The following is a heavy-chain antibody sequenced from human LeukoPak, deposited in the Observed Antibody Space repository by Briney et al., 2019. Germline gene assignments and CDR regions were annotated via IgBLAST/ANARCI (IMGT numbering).Heavy chain of an antibody. CDR2: INPNSGGT. CDR1: GYTFTGYY. Sequence: ASVKVSCKASGYTFTGYYMHWVRQAPGQGLEWMGWINPNSGGTNYAQKFQGRVTMTRDTSISTAYMELSRLRSDDTAVYYCAKEYSTSWEEGIDYWGQGTLVTVSS. D-gene: IGHD6-6*01. J-gene: IGHJ4*02. V-gene: IGHV1-2*02. CDR3: AKEYSTSWEEGIDY.